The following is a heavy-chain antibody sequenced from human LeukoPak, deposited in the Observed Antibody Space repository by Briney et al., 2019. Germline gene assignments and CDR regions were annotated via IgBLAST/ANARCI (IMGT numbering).Heavy chain of an antibody. Sequence: PSETLSLTCAVYGGSFRGYYWSWIRQPPGKGLEWIGEINHSGSTNYNPSLKSRVTMSVDTSKNQFSLKLSSVTAADTAVYYCARGRLLWFGELLLNWFDPWGQGTLVTVSS. D-gene: IGHD3-10*01. CDR1: GGSFRGYY. CDR3: ARGRLLWFGELLLNWFDP. V-gene: IGHV4-34*01. CDR2: INHSGST. J-gene: IGHJ5*02.